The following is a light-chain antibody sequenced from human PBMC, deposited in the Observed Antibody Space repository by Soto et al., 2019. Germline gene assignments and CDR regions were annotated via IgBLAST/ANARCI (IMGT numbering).Light chain of an antibody. CDR3: QKYDSDPFT. V-gene: IGKV1-27*01. Sequence: DIQMTQSPSSLSASVGDRVTVTCRASQGINNYLAWYQHKPGEVPNLLIYAASTLHSGVPSRFSGSGSGTDFTLTISSLQPEDVATYYCQKYDSDPFTFGPETKVDIK. CDR2: AAS. J-gene: IGKJ3*01. CDR1: QGINNY.